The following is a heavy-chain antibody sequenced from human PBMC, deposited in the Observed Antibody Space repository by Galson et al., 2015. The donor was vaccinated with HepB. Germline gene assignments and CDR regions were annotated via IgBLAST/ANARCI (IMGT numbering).Heavy chain of an antibody. D-gene: IGHD2-8*01. CDR2: ITSNGGRT. V-gene: IGHV3-23*01. CDR1: GFTFSRYA. CDR3: AKDGIMVSNNPYQLHF. J-gene: IGHJ4*02. Sequence: SLRLSCAASGFTFSRYAMTWVRQAPGKGLEWISSITSNGGRTFYTNSVKGRFTISRDNSRTTVVLQLSSLRPEDTAVYYCAKDGIMVSNNPYQLHFWGQGTLVSVSS.